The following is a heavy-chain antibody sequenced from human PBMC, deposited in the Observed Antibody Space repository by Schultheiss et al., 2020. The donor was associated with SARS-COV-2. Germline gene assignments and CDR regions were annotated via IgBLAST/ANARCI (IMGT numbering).Heavy chain of an antibody. CDR1: GFTFSSYS. D-gene: IGHD5-18*01. J-gene: IGHJ6*03. Sequence: GESLKISCAASGFTFSSYSMNWVRQAPGKGLEWVAVISYDGSNKYYADSVKGRFTISRDNSKNTLYLQMNSLRAEDTAVYYCARSTYSYGSYYYYYYYMDVWGKGTTVTVSS. V-gene: IGHV3-30*03. CDR3: ARSTYSYGSYYYYYYYMDV. CDR2: ISYDGSNK.